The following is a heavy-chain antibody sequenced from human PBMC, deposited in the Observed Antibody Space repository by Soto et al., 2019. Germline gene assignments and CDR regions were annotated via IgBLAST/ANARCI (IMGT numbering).Heavy chain of an antibody. CDR3: ARVSATGTRWFDP. D-gene: IGHD6-13*01. J-gene: IGHJ5*02. Sequence: QVQLQESGPGLVKPSQNLSLTCTVSGGSFSSGAYYWSWVRRHPGMGLEWIGYISYRGTPYYNPSLKSRLTISVDASKNQFSLRLSSVTAADTAVYYYARVSATGTRWFDPWGQGTLVTVSS. CDR1: GGSFSSGAYY. CDR2: ISYRGTP. V-gene: IGHV4-31*03.